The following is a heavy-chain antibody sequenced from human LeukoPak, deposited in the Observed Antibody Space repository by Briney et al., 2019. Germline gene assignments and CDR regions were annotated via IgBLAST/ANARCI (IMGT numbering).Heavy chain of an antibody. J-gene: IGHJ6*03. D-gene: IGHD5-12*01. V-gene: IGHV3-30*02. CDR1: GFTFSSYW. Sequence: GGSLRLSCAASGFTFSSYWMSWVRQAPGKGLEWVAFIRYDGSNKYYADSVKGRFTISRDNSKNTLYLQMKSLRAEDTAVYYCAKGGGYEAQYYYYYLDVWGKGTTVTISS. CDR2: IRYDGSNK. CDR3: AKGGGYEAQYYYYYLDV.